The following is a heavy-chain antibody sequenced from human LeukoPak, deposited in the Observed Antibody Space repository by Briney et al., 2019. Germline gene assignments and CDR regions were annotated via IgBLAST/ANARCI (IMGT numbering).Heavy chain of an antibody. CDR1: GGSISTYY. CDR3: ARLEYCSGGTCYGDS. J-gene: IGHJ5*01. CDR2: ISTSGST. D-gene: IGHD2-15*01. V-gene: IGHV4-4*07. Sequence: ASETLSLTCTVSGGSISTYYWTWIRQPAGKGLEWIGRISTSGSTNYNPSLRSRLTMSVDTSKNQFSLKLSSVTAADTAVYFCARLEYCSGGTCYGDSWGQGILVTVSS.